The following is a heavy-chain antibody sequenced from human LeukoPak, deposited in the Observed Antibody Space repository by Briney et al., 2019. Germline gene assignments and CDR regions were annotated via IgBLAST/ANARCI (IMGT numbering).Heavy chain of an antibody. CDR1: GFTFSRYT. V-gene: IGHV3-30*04. D-gene: IGHD1-26*01. Sequence: GGSLRLSCAASGFTFSRYTIHWVRQAPGKGLEWVAVISYDGTKEYYADSVKGRFTVSRDNSKNTQYLQMNSLKPEDTAVYYCAKDTHKSGSYDYWGKGTMVTVSS. J-gene: IGHJ4*02. CDR3: AKDTHKSGSYDY. CDR2: ISYDGTKE.